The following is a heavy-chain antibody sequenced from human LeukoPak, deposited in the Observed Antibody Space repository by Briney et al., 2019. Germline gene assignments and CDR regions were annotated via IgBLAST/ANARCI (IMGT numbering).Heavy chain of an antibody. V-gene: IGHV3-33*06. D-gene: IGHD3-9*01. Sequence: QPGGSLRLSCAASGFTFSSYGMHWVRQAPGKGLEWVAVIWYDGSDKYYADSVKGRFTISRDNSKNTLYLQMNSLRAEDTAVYYCAKVSADFGGYDILTGYSPWYYYYYGMDVWGQGTTVTVSS. J-gene: IGHJ6*02. CDR2: IWYDGSDK. CDR1: GFTFSSYG. CDR3: AKVSADFGGYDILTGYSPWYYYYYGMDV.